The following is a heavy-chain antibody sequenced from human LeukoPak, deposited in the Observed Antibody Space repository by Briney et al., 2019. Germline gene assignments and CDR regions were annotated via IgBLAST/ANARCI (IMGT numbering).Heavy chain of an antibody. Sequence: GRSLTLSCAVSGFTFSSYGMLWVRQAPGKGREGVAVIWYGGSNKYYADPVKGRFTITRDNSKNTLYLKMNSLRAEDTAVYYCARSLASYYIDYWGRGNLVTVSS. CDR1: GFTFSSYG. D-gene: IGHD3-10*01. V-gene: IGHV3-33*01. CDR3: ARSLASYYIDY. CDR2: IWYGGSNK. J-gene: IGHJ4*02.